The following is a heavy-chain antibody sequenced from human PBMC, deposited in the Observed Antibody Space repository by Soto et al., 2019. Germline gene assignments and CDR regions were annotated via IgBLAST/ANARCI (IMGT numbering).Heavy chain of an antibody. CDR3: ARDPGMGADGY. J-gene: IGHJ4*02. V-gene: IGHV1-69*08. CDR1: GGTFSSYT. Sequence: QVQLVQSGAEVKKPGSSVKVSCKASGGTFSSYTISWVRQAPGQGLEWMGRIIPILGIANYAQKFQGRVTITADKSTSTAYRELSSLRSEDTAVYYCARDPGMGADGYWGQGTLVTVSS. D-gene: IGHD1-26*01. CDR2: IIPILGIA.